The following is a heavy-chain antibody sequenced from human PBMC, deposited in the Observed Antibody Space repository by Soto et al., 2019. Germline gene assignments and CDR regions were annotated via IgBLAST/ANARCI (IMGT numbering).Heavy chain of an antibody. CDR2: INAYNGNT. Sequence: ASVKVSCKTPGYTFTRYNIHWVRQAPGQRLEWMGWINAYNGNTNYAQKLQGRVTMTTDTSTSTAYMELRSLRSDDTAVYYCARDHGGDYWGQGTLVTVSS. CDR3: ARDHGGDY. D-gene: IGHD3-10*01. CDR1: GYTFTRYN. J-gene: IGHJ4*02. V-gene: IGHV1-18*01.